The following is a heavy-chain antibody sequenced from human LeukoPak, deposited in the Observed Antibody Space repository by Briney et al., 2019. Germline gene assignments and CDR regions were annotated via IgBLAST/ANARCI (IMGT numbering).Heavy chain of an antibody. CDR2: ISTGTYI. J-gene: IGHJ4*02. Sequence: PGGSLRLSCVASGFTFSRFEMNWVRQAPGKGLEWISHISTGTYIAYTDSVKGRFTISRDNAKNSLYLQMNSLRAEDTAVYYCARDYYGSGSYYGLIYYFDYWGQGTLVTVSS. V-gene: IGHV3-48*03. D-gene: IGHD3-10*01. CDR1: GFTFSRFE. CDR3: ARDYYGSGSYYGLIYYFDY.